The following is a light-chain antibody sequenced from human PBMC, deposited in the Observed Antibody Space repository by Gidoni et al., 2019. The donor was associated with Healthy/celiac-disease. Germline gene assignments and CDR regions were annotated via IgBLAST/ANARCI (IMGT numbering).Light chain of an antibody. CDR1: QSISSY. Sequence: DIQITQSPSSLSASVGDRVTITCRASQSISSYLNWYQQKPGKAPKLLIYAASSLQSGVPSRFSGSGSGTDFTLTISSLQPEDFATYYCQQSYSTPRAFXGXTKVXIK. CDR2: AAS. J-gene: IGKJ4*01. CDR3: QQSYSTPRA. V-gene: IGKV1-39*01.